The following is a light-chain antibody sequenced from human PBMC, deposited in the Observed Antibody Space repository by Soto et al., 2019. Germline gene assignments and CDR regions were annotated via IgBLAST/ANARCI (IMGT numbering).Light chain of an antibody. Sequence: EIVLTQSPGTLSLSPGERATLSCRASQSISNNYLAWYQQRPSQAPRLLIYGVSSRATGIADRFSGSGSGTDFTLTISRLEREDFAMYYCQKSTAFGQGTRVEI. V-gene: IGKV3-20*01. CDR1: QSISNNY. CDR3: QKSTA. J-gene: IGKJ1*01. CDR2: GVS.